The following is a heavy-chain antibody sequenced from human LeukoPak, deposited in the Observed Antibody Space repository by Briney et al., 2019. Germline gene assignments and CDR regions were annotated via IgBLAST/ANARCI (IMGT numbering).Heavy chain of an antibody. Sequence: SQTLSLTCTVSGGSISSGSYYWSWIRQPPGKGLEWIGYIYYSGSTNYNPSLKSRVTISVDTSKNQFSLKLSSVTAADTAVYYCARTYSVYYMDVWGKGTTVTVSS. CDR3: ARTYSVYYMDV. V-gene: IGHV4-61*01. CDR1: GGSISSGSYY. D-gene: IGHD5-18*01. CDR2: IYYSGST. J-gene: IGHJ6*03.